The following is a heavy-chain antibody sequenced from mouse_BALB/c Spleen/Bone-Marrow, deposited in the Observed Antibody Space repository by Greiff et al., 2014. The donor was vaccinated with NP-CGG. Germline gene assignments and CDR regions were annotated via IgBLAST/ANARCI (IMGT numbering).Heavy chain of an antibody. CDR2: ISDGGSYT. V-gene: IGHV5-4*02. D-gene: IGHD1-1*01. CDR3: AREGNYGYLDY. CDR1: GFTFSDCY. J-gene: IGHJ2*01. Sequence: EVKLMESGGGLVKPGGSLKLSCAASGFTFSDCYMYWVRQTPEKRLEWVATISDGGSYTYYPDSVKGRFTISRDNAKNNLYLQMSSLKSEDTAIYCCAREGNYGYLDYWGQGTTLTVSS.